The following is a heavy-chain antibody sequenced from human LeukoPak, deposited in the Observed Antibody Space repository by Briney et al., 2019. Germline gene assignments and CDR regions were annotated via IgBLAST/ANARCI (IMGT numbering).Heavy chain of an antibody. D-gene: IGHD3/OR15-3a*01. CDR3: ARDGLDYKPTDY. Sequence: QPGGSLRLSCAASGFTFSSYSMNWVRQAPGKGLEWVSYISSSSGTIYYADSVKGRFTISRDNAKTLLYLQMNSLRAEDTAVYYCARDGLDYKPTDYWGQGTLVTVSS. CDR1: GFTFSSYS. CDR2: ISSSSGTI. V-gene: IGHV3-48*04. J-gene: IGHJ4*02.